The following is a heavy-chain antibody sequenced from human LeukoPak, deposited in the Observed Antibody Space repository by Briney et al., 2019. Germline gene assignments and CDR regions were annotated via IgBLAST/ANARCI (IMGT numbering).Heavy chain of an antibody. D-gene: IGHD5-18*01. CDR1: GYTLTGYY. J-gene: IGHJ4*02. Sequence: ASVKVSCKASGYTLTGYYMHWVRQAPGQGLEWMGWINPNSGGTNYAQKFQGRVTMTRDTSISTAYMELSRLRSDDTAVYYCAREGGSYGSYYFDYWGQGTLVTVSS. V-gene: IGHV1-2*02. CDR3: AREGGSYGSYYFDY. CDR2: INPNSGGT.